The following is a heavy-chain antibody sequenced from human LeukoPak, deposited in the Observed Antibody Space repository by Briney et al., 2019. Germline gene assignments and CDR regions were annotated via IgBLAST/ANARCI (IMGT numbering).Heavy chain of an antibody. CDR1: GYTFTSYY. Sequence: ASVKVSCKASGYTFTSYYIHWVRQAPGQGLEWMGIINPSGGSTSYAQKFQGRVTMTRDTSTSTVYMELSSLRSEDTAVYYCARDMVPRIVVVVAAPTPLYYYYGMDVWGQGTTVTVSS. V-gene: IGHV1-46*01. CDR3: ARDMVPRIVVVVAAPTPLYYYYGMDV. CDR2: INPSGGST. J-gene: IGHJ6*02. D-gene: IGHD2-15*01.